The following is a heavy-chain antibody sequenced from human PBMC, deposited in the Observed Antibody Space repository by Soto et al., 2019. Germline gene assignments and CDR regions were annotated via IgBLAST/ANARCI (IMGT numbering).Heavy chain of an antibody. CDR3: ARGWRYYDSSGYSGLWFDP. Sequence: ASVKVSCKASGGTFSSYAISWVRQAPGQGLEWMGGIIPIFGTANYAQKFQGRVTITADESTSTAYMELSSLRSEDTAVYYCARGWRYYDSSGYSGLWFDPWGQGTLVTVSS. J-gene: IGHJ5*02. CDR1: GGTFSSYA. CDR2: IIPIFGTA. D-gene: IGHD3-22*01. V-gene: IGHV1-69*13.